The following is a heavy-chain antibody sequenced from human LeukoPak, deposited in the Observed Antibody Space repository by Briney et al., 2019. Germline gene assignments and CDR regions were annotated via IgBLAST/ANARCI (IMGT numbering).Heavy chain of an antibody. Sequence: GASVKVSCKASGYTLSSYGVSWVRQAPGQGLEWMGWISGYNGHRKYADKIQGRVTMTTDTSTNTAYMELRSLRSDDTATYYCARDQGLSPSLWDYWGQGTLITVSS. CDR2: ISGYNGHR. J-gene: IGHJ4*02. D-gene: IGHD2-2*01. V-gene: IGHV1-18*01. CDR1: GYTLSSYG. CDR3: ARDQGLSPSLWDY.